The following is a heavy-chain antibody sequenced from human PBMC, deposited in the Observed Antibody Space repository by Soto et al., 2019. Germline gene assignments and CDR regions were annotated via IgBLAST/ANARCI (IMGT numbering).Heavy chain of an antibody. Sequence: AASVKVSCKASGYTFTSYAMHWVRQAPGQRLEWMGWINAGNGNTKYSQKFQGRVTITRDTSASTAYMELSSLRSEDTAVYYCARDHRWYYYDSSGSQGFDPWGQGTLVTVSS. J-gene: IGHJ5*02. CDR3: ARDHRWYYYDSSGSQGFDP. D-gene: IGHD3-22*01. CDR2: INAGNGNT. CDR1: GYTFTSYA. V-gene: IGHV1-3*01.